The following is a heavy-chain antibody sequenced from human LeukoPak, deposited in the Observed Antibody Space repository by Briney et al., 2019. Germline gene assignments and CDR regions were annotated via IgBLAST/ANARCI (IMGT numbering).Heavy chain of an antibody. CDR3: AREQSGTRGWYTVDY. V-gene: IGHV3-23*01. CDR2: IRPDGDRT. D-gene: IGHD6-19*01. Sequence: GGSLRLSCAASGFTFSTYAISWVRQGPGKGLDGVSAIRPDGDRTYYTDSVRGRFTISIDNSKDTVYLQINSLRVEDTAVYYCAREQSGTRGWYTVDYWGQGTLVTVSS. CDR1: GFTFSTYA. J-gene: IGHJ4*02.